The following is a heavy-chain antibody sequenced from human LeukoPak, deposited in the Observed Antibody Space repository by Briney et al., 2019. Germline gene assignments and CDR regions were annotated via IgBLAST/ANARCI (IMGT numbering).Heavy chain of an antibody. CDR1: GFTFGTYG. D-gene: IGHD7-27*01. Sequence: GGSLRLSCEASGFTFGTYGMTWVRQAPGKGLEWVSGITGSSTWTYYADSVRGRFTISRDNSKNTLHLQMNNLTADDTAIYYCAGELVSLGTGYFDLWGRGTLVTVSS. CDR2: ITGSSTWT. V-gene: IGHV3-23*01. CDR3: AGELVSLGTGYFDL. J-gene: IGHJ2*01.